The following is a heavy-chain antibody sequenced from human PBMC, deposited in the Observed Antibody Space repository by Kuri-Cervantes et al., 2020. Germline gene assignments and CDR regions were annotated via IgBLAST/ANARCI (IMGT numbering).Heavy chain of an antibody. CDR2: ISAYNGNT. CDR1: GYTFTSYG. V-gene: IGHV1-18*01. Sequence: ASVKVSCKPSGYTFTSYGISWVRQAPGQGLEWMGWISAYNGNTNYAQKLQGRVTMTTDTSTSTAYMELRSLRSDDTAVYYCARANWSGYLRKYYYYGMDVWGQGTTVTVSS. D-gene: IGHD3-3*01. J-gene: IGHJ6*02. CDR3: ARANWSGYLRKYYYYGMDV.